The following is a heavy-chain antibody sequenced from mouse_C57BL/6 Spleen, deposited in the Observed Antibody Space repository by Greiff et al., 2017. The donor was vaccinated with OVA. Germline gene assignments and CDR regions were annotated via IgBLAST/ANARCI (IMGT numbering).Heavy chain of an antibody. D-gene: IGHD1-1*01. CDR3: ATTVVDGDY. V-gene: IGHV1-26*01. CDR2: INPNNGGT. CDR1: GYTFTDYY. Sequence: EVQLQQSGPELVKPGASVKISCKASGYTFTDYYMNWVKQSHGKSLEWIGDINPNNGGTSYNQKFKGKATLTVDKSSSTAYMELRSLTSEDSAVYYCATTVVDGDYWGQGTTLTGSS. J-gene: IGHJ2*01.